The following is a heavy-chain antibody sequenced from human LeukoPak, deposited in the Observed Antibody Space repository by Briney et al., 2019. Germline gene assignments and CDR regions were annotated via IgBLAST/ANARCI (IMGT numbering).Heavy chain of an antibody. V-gene: IGHV3-30*02. CDR1: GFSFSSYG. J-gene: IGHJ4*02. Sequence: PGGSLRLSCAASGFSFSSYGMHWVRQAPGKGLEWVAFIRYDGSNKYYADSANGRFTISRDNSKNTLYLQMNSLRGEDTAVYHCAKDLSDYGGLRPYFDYWGQGTLVTVSS. CDR2: IRYDGSNK. CDR3: AKDLSDYGGLRPYFDY. D-gene: IGHD4-23*01.